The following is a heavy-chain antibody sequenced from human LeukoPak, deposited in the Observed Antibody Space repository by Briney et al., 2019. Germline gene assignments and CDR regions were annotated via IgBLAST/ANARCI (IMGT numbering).Heavy chain of an antibody. Sequence: GRSLRLSCAASGFTFSSYGMHWVRQAPGKGLEWVAVIWYDGSNKYYADSVKGRFTISRDNSKNTLYLQMNSLRAEDTAVYYCAKARGYYPAYYFDYWGQGTLVTVSS. D-gene: IGHD3-22*01. CDR3: AKARGYYPAYYFDY. CDR2: IWYDGSNK. CDR1: GFTFSSYG. J-gene: IGHJ4*02. V-gene: IGHV3-33*06.